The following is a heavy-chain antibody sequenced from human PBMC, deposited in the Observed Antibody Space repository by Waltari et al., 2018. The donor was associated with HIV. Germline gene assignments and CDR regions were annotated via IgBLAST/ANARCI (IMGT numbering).Heavy chain of an antibody. CDR2: IWYDGENK. Sequence: QVQLVESGGGVVKPGRSLRLSCAASGFTFSNFAMHWVRQAPGKGLELVAVIWYDGENKYYADSVKGRFTISRDNSKNTLYLQMNSLRVEDTAVYYCARGGYYYDISGYYHYWGQGTLVTVSS. V-gene: IGHV3-33*01. CDR3: ARGGYYYDISGYYHY. CDR1: GFTFSNFA. J-gene: IGHJ4*02. D-gene: IGHD3-22*01.